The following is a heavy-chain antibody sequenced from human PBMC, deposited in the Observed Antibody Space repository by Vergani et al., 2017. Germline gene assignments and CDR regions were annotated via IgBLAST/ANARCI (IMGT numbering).Heavy chain of an antibody. Sequence: EVQLVESGGGLVQPGRSLRLSCAASGFRFDDYAMHLVRQAPGKGLEWVSGISWNSVSIGYADSVKGRFTISRDNAKNSLYLQMNSLGAEDTALYYCAKRGLTGSSLDYWGQGTLVTVSS. CDR1: GFRFDDYA. CDR3: AKRGLTGSSLDY. J-gene: IGHJ4*02. D-gene: IGHD7-27*01. CDR2: ISWNSVSI. V-gene: IGHV3-9*01.